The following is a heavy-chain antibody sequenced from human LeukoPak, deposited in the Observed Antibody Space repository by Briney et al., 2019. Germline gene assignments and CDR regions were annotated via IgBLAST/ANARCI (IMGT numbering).Heavy chain of an antibody. Sequence: GGSLRLSCEASGFTFDDYGMSWVRQPPGKGLEWVSGINRNGGSTDYADSVKGRFTISRDNAKNSHFLQMISLRVEDTALYYCARGFRNGPFDCWGQGTLVTVSS. J-gene: IGHJ4*02. V-gene: IGHV3-20*04. CDR3: ARGFRNGPFDC. CDR1: GFTFDDYG. CDR2: INRNGGST. D-gene: IGHD2-8*01.